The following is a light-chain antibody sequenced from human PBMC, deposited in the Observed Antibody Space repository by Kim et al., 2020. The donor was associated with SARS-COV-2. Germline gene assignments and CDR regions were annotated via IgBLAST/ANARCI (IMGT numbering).Light chain of an antibody. Sequence: SASPGQTASITCSGDKLGDKYVCWYQQKPGQSPVVVIYEDNKRPSGIPERFGGSNSGNTATLTISATQAMDEADYYCQAWDSGTVVFGGGTQLTVL. CDR1: KLGDKY. CDR2: EDN. CDR3: QAWDSGTVV. V-gene: IGLV3-1*01. J-gene: IGLJ2*01.